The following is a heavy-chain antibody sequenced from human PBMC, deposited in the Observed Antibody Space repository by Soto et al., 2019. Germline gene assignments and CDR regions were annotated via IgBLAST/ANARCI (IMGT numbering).Heavy chain of an antibody. V-gene: IGHV1-8*01. Sequence: GASVKVSCKASGYTFTNYDITWVRQATGQGLEWMGWMNPNSGDTGYAQKFQGRVTMTRNTSISTAYMELSSLRSEDTAVYYCARGLTGTTSYWGQGTLVTVSS. CDR3: ARGLTGTTSY. D-gene: IGHD1-7*01. CDR2: MNPNSGDT. J-gene: IGHJ4*02. CDR1: GYTFTNYD.